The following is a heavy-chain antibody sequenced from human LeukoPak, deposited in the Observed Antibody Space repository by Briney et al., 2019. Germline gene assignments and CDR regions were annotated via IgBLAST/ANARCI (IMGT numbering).Heavy chain of an antibody. Sequence: GGSLRLSCAASGFIFRNYAMSWVRQAPERGLEWVSAIGGTGSSTYYADSVKGRVTISRDNSKNILYLQMNSLRAEDTAVYYCAKDRCSNGIGCLYYYMDVWGKGTTVTISS. J-gene: IGHJ6*03. D-gene: IGHD2-8*01. V-gene: IGHV3-23*01. CDR3: AKDRCSNGIGCLYYYMDV. CDR2: IGGTGSST. CDR1: GFIFRNYA.